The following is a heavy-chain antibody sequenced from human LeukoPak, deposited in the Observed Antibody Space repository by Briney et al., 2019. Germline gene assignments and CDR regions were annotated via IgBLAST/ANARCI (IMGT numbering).Heavy chain of an antibody. D-gene: IGHD2-2*01. CDR1: GCTFTGYY. V-gene: IGHV1-2*06. CDR3: ARDFCSSTSCYVMGDY. CDR2: INPNSGGT. J-gene: IGHJ4*02. Sequence: ASVKVSCKASGCTFTGYYMHWVRRAPGQGFEWMGRINPNSGGTNYAQKFQGRVTMTRDTSISTAYMELSRLRSDDTAVYYCARDFCSSTSCYVMGDYWGQGTLVTVSS.